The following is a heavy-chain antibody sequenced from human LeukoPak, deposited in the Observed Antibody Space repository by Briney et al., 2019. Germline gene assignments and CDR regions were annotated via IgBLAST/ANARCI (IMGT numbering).Heavy chain of an antibody. V-gene: IGHV3-30-3*01. CDR2: ISYDGDNE. CDR1: GFTLSSYF. D-gene: IGHD3-16*01. J-gene: IGHJ6*02. Sequence: GGSLRLSCAVSGFTLSSYFMHWVRQAPGKGLEWVAVISYDGDNEYYADSVKGQFTISRDNSKDRLYLQMNSLRPEDTAMYYCARVRGGRSWYYYGMDVWGRGTTVAVSS. CDR3: ARVRGGRSWYYYGMDV.